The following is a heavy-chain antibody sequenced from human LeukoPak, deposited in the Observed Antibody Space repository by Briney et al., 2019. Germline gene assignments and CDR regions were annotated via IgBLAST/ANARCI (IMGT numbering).Heavy chain of an antibody. CDR3: AGSSDQSSDAFDI. J-gene: IGHJ3*02. D-gene: IGHD3-22*01. CDR1: GGSISSSNW. V-gene: IGHV4-4*02. CDR2: IYHSGST. Sequence: SETLSLTCAVSGGSISSSNWWSWVRQPPGKGLEWIGEIYHSGSTNYNPSLKSRVTISVDKSKNQFSLKLSSVTAADTAVYYCAGSSDQSSDAFDIWGQGTMVTVSS.